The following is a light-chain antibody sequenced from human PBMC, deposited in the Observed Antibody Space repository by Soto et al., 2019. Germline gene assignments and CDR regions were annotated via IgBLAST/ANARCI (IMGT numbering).Light chain of an antibody. J-gene: IGLJ1*01. CDR1: SSDVGLYNY. Sequence: QSVLTQRASVSGSPGQSITISCTGTSSDVGLYNYVSWYRHLPGKAPELIIYDVSNRPSGVSNRFSGSKSANTASLSISGLQAEDEADYYCNSYTSSGTYVFGTGTQLTVL. CDR2: DVS. V-gene: IGLV2-14*03. CDR3: NSYTSSGTYV.